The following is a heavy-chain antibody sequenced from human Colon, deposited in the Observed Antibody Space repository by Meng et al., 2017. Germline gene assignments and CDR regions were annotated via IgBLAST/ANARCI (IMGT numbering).Heavy chain of an antibody. CDR1: GYTFPGYY. CDR3: ARDGSYGLDLDF. CDR2: IHPNTGAT. Sequence: QVQLVQSGTEGKKPGASVKVSCKTSGYTFPGYYMQWVRQAPGQGLEWLGRIHPNTGATNYAQMFQDRVTMTRDTSISTVYMELNTLTSDDTAVYYCARDGSYGLDLDFWGQGTLVTVSS. J-gene: IGHJ4*02. D-gene: IGHD3-3*01. V-gene: IGHV1-2*06.